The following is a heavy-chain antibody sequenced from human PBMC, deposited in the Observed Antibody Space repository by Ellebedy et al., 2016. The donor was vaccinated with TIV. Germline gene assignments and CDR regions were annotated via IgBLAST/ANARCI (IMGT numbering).Heavy chain of an antibody. V-gene: IGHV3-53*01. CDR3: ASSPSQGY. CDR2: IYSGGNT. Sequence: GESLKISCVASGLNVSANYMSWVRQAPGKGLEWVSVIYSGGNTFYAESVKGRFTISRDSSQNTLYLQMDSLRAEDTAVYYCASSPSQGYWGQGTLVTVSS. CDR1: GLNVSANY. J-gene: IGHJ4*02.